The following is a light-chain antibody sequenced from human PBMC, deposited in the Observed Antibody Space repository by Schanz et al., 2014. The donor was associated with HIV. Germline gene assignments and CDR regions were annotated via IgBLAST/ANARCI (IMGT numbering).Light chain of an antibody. V-gene: IGKV1-5*03. CDR1: QSIDRW. Sequence: DIQMTQSPSTLSASVGDRVTITCRASQSIDRWLAWYQQKPGEAPKLLVYNASTLEGGVPSRFSGSGAGTDFTLTINSLQPDDLATYFCQQYNSYPWTFGQGTKVE. CDR2: NAS. CDR3: QQYNSYPWT. J-gene: IGKJ1*01.